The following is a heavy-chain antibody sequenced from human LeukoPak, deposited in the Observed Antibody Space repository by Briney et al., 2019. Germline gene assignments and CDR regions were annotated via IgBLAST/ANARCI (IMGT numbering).Heavy chain of an antibody. CDR2: IRNDGSNK. V-gene: IGHV3-30*02. J-gene: IGHJ4*02. CDR1: GFSFSSYG. CDR3: ARGTSGMPIED. Sequence: GGSLRLSCAASGFSFSSYGMHWVRQAPGKGLEWVAFIRNDGSNKYYADSVKGRFTISRDNSKNTLYLQMNSLRDEDTAVYYCARGTSGMPIEDWGQGTLVTVSS. D-gene: IGHD1-1*01.